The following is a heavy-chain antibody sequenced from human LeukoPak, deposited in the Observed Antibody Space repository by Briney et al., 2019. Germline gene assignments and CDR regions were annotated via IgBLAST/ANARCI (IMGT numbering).Heavy chain of an antibody. D-gene: IGHD2-2*01. CDR2: ISPYNGNT. Sequence: ASVKVSCKASGYTFTSYGISWVRQAPGQGLEWMGWISPYNGNTNYAQKLQGRVTMTTDTSTSTAYMELRSLRSDDTAVYYCARDANIVVVPAANYYYYYGMDVWGQGTTVIVSS. J-gene: IGHJ6*02. CDR1: GYTFTSYG. V-gene: IGHV1-18*01. CDR3: ARDANIVVVPAANYYYYYGMDV.